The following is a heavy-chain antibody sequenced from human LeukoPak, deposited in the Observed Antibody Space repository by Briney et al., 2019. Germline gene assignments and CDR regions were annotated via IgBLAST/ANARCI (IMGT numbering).Heavy chain of an antibody. CDR1: GGSISSYY. Sequence: SETLSLTCTVSGGSISSYYWSWIRQPPGKGLEWIGYIYYSGSTNYNPSLKSRVTISVDTSKNQFSLKLSSVTAADAAVYYCARGSGWYETEYWGQGTLVTVSS. CDR2: IYYSGST. J-gene: IGHJ4*02. D-gene: IGHD6-19*01. V-gene: IGHV4-59*01. CDR3: ARGSGWYETEY.